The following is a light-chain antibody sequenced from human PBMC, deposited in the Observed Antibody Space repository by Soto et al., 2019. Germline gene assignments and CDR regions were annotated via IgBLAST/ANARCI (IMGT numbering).Light chain of an antibody. Sequence: QSVLTQPPSASGTPGQRVTISCSGSSSNIGSNTVNWYQQLPGTAPKLLIYSNNQRPSGVPDRFSGSKSGTSASLAISGLQSEDEADYYCAAWDDSLRVVFGGGTKRTVL. J-gene: IGLJ2*01. CDR1: SSNIGSNT. CDR3: AAWDDSLRVV. V-gene: IGLV1-44*01. CDR2: SNN.